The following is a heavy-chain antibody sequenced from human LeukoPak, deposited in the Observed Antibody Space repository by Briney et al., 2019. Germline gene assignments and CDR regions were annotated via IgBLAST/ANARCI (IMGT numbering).Heavy chain of an antibody. CDR3: AREVRSPCSSTSCYRGFDP. CDR1: GASMNTHY. Sequence: SETLSLTCAVSGASMNTHYWSWIRQPPGKGLEWIGYIYYSGSTNYNPSLKSRVTISVDTSKNQFPLKLSSVTAADTAVYYCAREVRSPCSSTSCYRGFDPWGQGTLVTVSS. J-gene: IGHJ5*02. CDR2: IYYSGST. D-gene: IGHD2-2*02. V-gene: IGHV4-59*11.